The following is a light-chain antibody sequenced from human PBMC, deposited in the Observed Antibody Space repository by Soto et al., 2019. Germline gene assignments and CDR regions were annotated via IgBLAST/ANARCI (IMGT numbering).Light chain of an antibody. J-gene: IGKJ5*01. CDR1: QSVSSSY. V-gene: IGKV3-20*01. CDR3: QQYEGSPIT. CDR2: GAS. Sequence: EIVLTQSPGTLSLSPGERDTLSCRASQSVSSSYLAWYQQKPGQAPRLLIYGASSRATGIPDRFSGSGSGTDFTLTISRVEPEDFALYIWQQYEGSPITFGQGTRLEIK.